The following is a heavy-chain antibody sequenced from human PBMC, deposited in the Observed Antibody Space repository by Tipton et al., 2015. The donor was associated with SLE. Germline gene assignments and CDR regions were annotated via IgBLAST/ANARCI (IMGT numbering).Heavy chain of an antibody. D-gene: IGHD6-13*01. Sequence: TLSLTCAVYGGSFSGYYWTWIRQPPGKGLEWLGEINHSGSTNYNPSLKSRVTISVDTSKNQFSLKLSSVTAADTAIYYCARGQLAHDAFDIWGQGTVVTVSS. J-gene: IGHJ3*02. CDR1: GGSFSGYY. CDR2: INHSGST. CDR3: ARGQLAHDAFDI. V-gene: IGHV4-34*01.